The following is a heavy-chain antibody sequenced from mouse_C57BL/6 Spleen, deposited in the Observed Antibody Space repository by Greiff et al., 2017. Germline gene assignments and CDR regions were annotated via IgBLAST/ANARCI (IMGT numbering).Heavy chain of an antibody. D-gene: IGHD2-4*01. J-gene: IGHJ3*01. V-gene: IGHV1-9*01. Sequence: QVQLQQSGAELMKPGASVKLSCKATGYTFTGYWIEWVKQRPGHGLEWIGEILPGSGSTNYNEKFKGKATFTADTSSHTAYLQLSSLTTEDSAIXYCAGGIYDYDKRAWFAYWGQGTLVTVSA. CDR3: AGGIYDYDKRAWFAY. CDR2: ILPGSGST. CDR1: GYTFTGYW.